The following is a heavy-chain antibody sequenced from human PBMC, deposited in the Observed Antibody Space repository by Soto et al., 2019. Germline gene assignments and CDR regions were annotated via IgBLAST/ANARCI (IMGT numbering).Heavy chain of an antibody. J-gene: IGHJ6*02. CDR3: VRFSGVTLPHYYGMDV. D-gene: IGHD3-10*01. V-gene: IGHV3-13*01. Sequence: GGSLRLSCAASGFNFRSYDMHWVRQSTEKGLEWVSGIGISGDTFYLGSVKGRFTISRENAKNSLNLQMNDLRVGDTAVYYCVRFSGVTLPHYYGMDVWGQGTTVTVSS. CDR1: GFNFRSYD. CDR2: IGISGDT.